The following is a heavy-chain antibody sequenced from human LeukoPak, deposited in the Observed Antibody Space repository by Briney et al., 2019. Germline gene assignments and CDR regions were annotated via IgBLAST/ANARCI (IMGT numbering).Heavy chain of an antibody. V-gene: IGHV4-34*01. J-gene: IGHJ6*02. Sequence: PSETLSLTCAVYGGSFSGYYWSWIRQPPGKGLEWIGEINHSGSTNYNPSLKSRVTISVDTSKNQFSLKLSSVTAADTAVYYCARAWGDILTGYYQYYYYGMDVWGQGTTVTVS. D-gene: IGHD3-9*01. CDR1: GGSFSGYY. CDR2: INHSGST. CDR3: ARAWGDILTGYYQYYYYGMDV.